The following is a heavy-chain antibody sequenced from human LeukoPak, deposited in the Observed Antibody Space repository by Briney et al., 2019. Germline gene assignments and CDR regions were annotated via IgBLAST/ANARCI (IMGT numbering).Heavy chain of an antibody. CDR1: GYTFTSYY. Sequence: ASVKVSCKASGYTFTSYYMHWVRQAPGQGLEWMGIINPSGGSTSYAQKFQGRVTMTRDTSTSTVYMELRSPRSEDTAVYYCASAVPHFDYWGRGTLVTVSS. J-gene: IGHJ4*02. D-gene: IGHD2-2*01. CDR3: ASAVPHFDY. CDR2: INPSGGST. V-gene: IGHV1-46*01.